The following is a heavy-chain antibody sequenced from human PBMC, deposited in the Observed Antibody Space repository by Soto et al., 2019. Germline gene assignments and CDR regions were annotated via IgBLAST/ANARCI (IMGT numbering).Heavy chain of an antibody. V-gene: IGHV3-21*02. J-gene: IGHJ4*02. Sequence: EVQLVESGGGLVKPGGSLRLSCVASGFIFSSYTMNWVRQAPGKGLEWVSSISASSTYVYYADSLKGRFTISRDNAYNSLYLQVNSLRGEDAAVYSCARGWLRDQWMYWGQGTLVTVSS. D-gene: IGHD5-12*01. CDR3: ARGWLRDQWMY. CDR2: ISASSTYV. CDR1: GFIFSSYT.